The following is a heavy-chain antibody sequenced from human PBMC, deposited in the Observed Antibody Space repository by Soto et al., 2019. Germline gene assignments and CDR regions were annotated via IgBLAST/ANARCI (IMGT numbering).Heavy chain of an antibody. CDR1: GGSISSGGYS. CDR3: ASSYYYDSSGYHFDY. D-gene: IGHD3-22*01. CDR2: IYHSGST. Sequence: QLQLQESGSGLVKPSQTLSLTCAVSGGSISSGGYSWSWIRQPPGKGLEWIGYIYHSGSTYYNPSLKSRVPISVDRSKNQFSLKLSSVTAADTAVYYCASSYYYDSSGYHFDYWGQGTLVTVSS. V-gene: IGHV4-30-2*01. J-gene: IGHJ4*02.